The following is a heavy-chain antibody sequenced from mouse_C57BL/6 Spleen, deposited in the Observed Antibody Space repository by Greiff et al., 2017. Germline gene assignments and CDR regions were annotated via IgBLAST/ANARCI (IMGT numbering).Heavy chain of an antibody. CDR3: ARREYHGSGVYFGG. J-gene: IGHJ1*03. CDR1: GYSFTDYN. D-gene: IGHD1-1*01. V-gene: IGHV1-18*01. Sequence: EVQLQQSGPELVKPGASVKIPCKASGYSFTDYNMNWVKQSHGKSLEWIGVINPNNGGTIYNQKFKGKATLTVDTSSSTAYMQLSSLTSEDSAVYYCARREYHGSGVYFGGGGTGTTVTVAA. CDR2: INPNNGGT.